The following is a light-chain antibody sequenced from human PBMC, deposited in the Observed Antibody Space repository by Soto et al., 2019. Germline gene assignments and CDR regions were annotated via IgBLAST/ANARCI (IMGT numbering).Light chain of an antibody. V-gene: IGKV3-20*01. CDR1: QSVSSTY. CDR3: QHFVNSLTWT. CDR2: GAS. J-gene: IGKJ1*01. Sequence: EIVLTQSLGTLSLSPGERATLSCRASQSVSSTYLIWYQQKPGQAPRLLIYGASSRATGVPDRFSGGGSGTDFTLTISRLEPEDSAVYYCQHFVNSLTWTFGQGTKVEIK.